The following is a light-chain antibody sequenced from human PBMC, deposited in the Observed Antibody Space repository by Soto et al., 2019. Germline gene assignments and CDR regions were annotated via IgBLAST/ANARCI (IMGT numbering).Light chain of an antibody. CDR1: QSVSSY. Sequence: EIVLTQSPATLSLSPGERATLSCRASQSVSSYLAWYQQKPGQAPRLLIYGASTRATGIPARFSGSGSGTEFTLTISSLQPDDFATYYCQQYNTYPYTFGQGTKVDIK. J-gene: IGKJ2*01. CDR2: GAS. V-gene: IGKV3-15*01. CDR3: QQYNTYPYT.